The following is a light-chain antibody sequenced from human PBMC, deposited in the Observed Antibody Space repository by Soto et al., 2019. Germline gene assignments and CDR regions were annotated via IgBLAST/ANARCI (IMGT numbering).Light chain of an antibody. CDR2: VGTGGNVG. V-gene: IGLV9-49*01. CDR3: GSDRGSWSSCVYV. CDR1: SGYSTYK. J-gene: IGLJ1*01. Sequence: QSVLTQPPSASASLGASVTLTCTLSSGYSTYKVYWYQQRPEKGPRFVMRVGTGGNVGSKGDGIPDRFSVLGSGLNRYLTVKNIQEEDQSEYHCGSDRGSWSSCVYVFGTGTKLTVL.